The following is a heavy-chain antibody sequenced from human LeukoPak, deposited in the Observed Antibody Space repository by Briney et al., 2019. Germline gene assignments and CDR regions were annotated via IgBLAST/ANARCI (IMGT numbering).Heavy chain of an antibody. CDR1: GFTFSSDA. CDR2: ILSDGSKT. V-gene: IGHV3-30*02. D-gene: IGHD3-22*01. J-gene: IGHJ4*02. CDR3: ARGYDSSGYSILY. Sequence: GGSLRLSCAASGFTFSSDAMHWVRQAPGKGLEWVAIILSDGSKTYYPDSVRGRFTISRDNSKNTLYLQMNSLRAEDTAVYDCARGYDSSGYSILYWGQGTLVTVSS.